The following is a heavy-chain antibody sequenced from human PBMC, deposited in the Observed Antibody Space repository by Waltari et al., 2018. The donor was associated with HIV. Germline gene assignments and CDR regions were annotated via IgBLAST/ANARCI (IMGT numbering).Heavy chain of an antibody. CDR3: ARGWLSRGYYL. CDR1: GGSIRSSGNN. Sequence: QVQLQESGPGLVKPSQTLSLTCTVSGGSIRSSGNNWSWIRQHPGKGLEWIGYISHRGGTYYNPSLKSRLTISVDTSKNQSSLKLNSVTAADTAVYYCARGWLSRGYYLWGQGTLVTVSS. CDR2: ISHRGGT. V-gene: IGHV4-31*03. J-gene: IGHJ4*02. D-gene: IGHD3-22*01.